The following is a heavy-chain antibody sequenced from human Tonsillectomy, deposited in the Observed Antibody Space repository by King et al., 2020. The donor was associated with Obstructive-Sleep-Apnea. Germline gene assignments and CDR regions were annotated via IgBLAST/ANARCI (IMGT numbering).Heavy chain of an antibody. V-gene: IGHV3-21*01. CDR1: GFTFSNYG. CDR2: ISSSSSYI. Sequence: VQLVESGGGLVKPGGSLRLSCAASGFTFSNYGMNWVRQAPGKGLEWVSSISSSSSYIYADSVKGRFTISRDNAKNSLYLQMNRLRAEDTAMYYCARGENWFDPWGQGTLVTVSS. J-gene: IGHJ5*02. CDR3: ARGENWFDP.